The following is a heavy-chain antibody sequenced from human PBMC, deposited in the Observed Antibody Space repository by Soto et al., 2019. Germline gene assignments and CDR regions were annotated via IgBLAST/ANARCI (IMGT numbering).Heavy chain of an antibody. V-gene: IGHV3-23*01. CDR1: GFTFSSYA. CDR2: ISGSGGST. CDR3: AKDFEDYSSRWYWSWRVDYFDX. J-gene: IGHJ4*02. Sequence: GGSLRLSCAASGFTFSSYAMSWVRQAPGKGLEWVSSISGSGGSTYYADSVKVRFTISRDNSKNTLYLQMNSLRAEDAAVYYCAKDFEDYSSRWYWSWRVDYFDXWGQVTLVTVSX. D-gene: IGHD6-13*01.